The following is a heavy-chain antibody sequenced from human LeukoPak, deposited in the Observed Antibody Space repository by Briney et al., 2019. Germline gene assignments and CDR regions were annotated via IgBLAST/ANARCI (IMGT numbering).Heavy chain of an antibody. J-gene: IGHJ4*02. CDR3: ARRDGYKQFDF. V-gene: IGHV4-31*03. Sequence: SQTLSLTCTVSGGSIGSGGYYWSWNRQHPGRGLEWIGYIYYSGSIYYNPSLKSRVSISMDMYKNQFSLNLWSVTDADTAMYFCARRDGYKQFDFWGQGTLVTVSS. D-gene: IGHD5-24*01. CDR2: IYYSGSI. CDR1: GGSIGSGGYY.